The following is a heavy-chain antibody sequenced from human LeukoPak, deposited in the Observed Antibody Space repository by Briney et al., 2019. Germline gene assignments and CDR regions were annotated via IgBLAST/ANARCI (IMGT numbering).Heavy chain of an antibody. V-gene: IGHV3-21*01. J-gene: IGHJ4*02. Sequence: GGSLRLSCVASGFTFSYFGMNWVRQAPGEGLEWVSSISGSGTYIYSTDSVKGRSTISRDNAKNSLYLLMNSLRAEDTAVYYCAREFTSGWIDYWGQGTPVTVSS. CDR1: GFTFSYFG. CDR3: AREFTSGWIDY. D-gene: IGHD6-19*01. CDR2: ISGSGTYI.